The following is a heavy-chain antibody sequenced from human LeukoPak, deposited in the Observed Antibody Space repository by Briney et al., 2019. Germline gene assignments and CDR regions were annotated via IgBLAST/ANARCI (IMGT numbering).Heavy chain of an antibody. Sequence: GGSLRLSCAASGFTFSNAWMNWVRQAPGKGLEWFSGISGSGDNTYYADSVKGRFTISRDNSKNTLYVQVNSLGTEDTAAYYCAKGSYYDSSGSFYFDYWGQGTLVTVSS. J-gene: IGHJ4*02. CDR3: AKGSYYDSSGSFYFDY. CDR1: GFTFSNAW. CDR2: ISGSGDNT. D-gene: IGHD3-22*01. V-gene: IGHV3-23*01.